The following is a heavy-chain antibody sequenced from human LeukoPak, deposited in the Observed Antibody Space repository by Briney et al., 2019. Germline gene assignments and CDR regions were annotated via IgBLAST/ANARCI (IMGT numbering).Heavy chain of an antibody. CDR3: ARGVYIAAAQYGY. Sequence: SETLSLTCTVSGGSISSYYWSWIRQPAGKGLEWIGRVYTSGSTHYNPSLMSRVTMSLDTSKNQFSLNLSSVTAADTAVYYCARGVYIAAAQYGYWGQGTLVTVSS. D-gene: IGHD6-13*01. CDR2: VYTSGST. CDR1: GGSISSYY. J-gene: IGHJ4*02. V-gene: IGHV4-4*07.